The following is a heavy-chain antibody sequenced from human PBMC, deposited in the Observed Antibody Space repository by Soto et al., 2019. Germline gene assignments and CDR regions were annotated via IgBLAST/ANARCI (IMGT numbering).Heavy chain of an antibody. CDR1: GFSLDTSGMS. J-gene: IGHJ4*02. Sequence: QITLKESGPTLVKPTQTLALTCTFSGFSLDTSGMSVGWIRQPPGKALEWLALIYWDDDKRYSPSLKSRLIITKVTSKNQVVLTMTNMDPVHTATYYCARPRGYDFDYWGQGTLVTVSP. CDR2: IYWDDDK. CDR3: ARPRGYDFDY. D-gene: IGHD2-15*01. V-gene: IGHV2-5*02.